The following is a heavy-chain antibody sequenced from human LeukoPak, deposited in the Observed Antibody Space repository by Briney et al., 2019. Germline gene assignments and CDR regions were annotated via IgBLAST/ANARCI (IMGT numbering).Heavy chain of an antibody. V-gene: IGHV4-4*07. CDR3: ARDGDGYVDDSRHYYFDL. D-gene: IGHD5-24*01. CDR2: IYGSGGA. J-gene: IGHJ2*01. CDR1: GGSLSSYY. Sequence: PSETLSLTCIVSGGSLSSYYRSWIRQPAGKGLEWIGRIYGSGGANYSPPLKRRATISIDTSQNHVSLKLTSVTAADRAVYYCARDGDGYVDDSRHYYFDLWGRGTVVTVSS.